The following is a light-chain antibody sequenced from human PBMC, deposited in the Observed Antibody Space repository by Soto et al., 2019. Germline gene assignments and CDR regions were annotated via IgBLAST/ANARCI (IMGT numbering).Light chain of an antibody. J-gene: IGLJ1*01. CDR2: EGS. CDR1: SSDVGSYNL. CDR3: CSYAGSSTDL. V-gene: IGLV2-23*01. Sequence: QSVLTQPASVSGSPGQSITISCTGTSSDVGSYNLVSWYQQHPGKAPKLMIYEGSKRPSGVSNLFSGSKSGNTASLTISGLQAEDEADYYCCSYAGSSTDLFGTGTKLTVL.